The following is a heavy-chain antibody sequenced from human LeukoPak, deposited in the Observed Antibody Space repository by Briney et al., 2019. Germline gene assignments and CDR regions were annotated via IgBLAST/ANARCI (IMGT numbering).Heavy chain of an antibody. CDR2: INHSGST. D-gene: IGHD4-17*01. J-gene: IGHJ4*02. V-gene: IGHV4-34*01. Sequence: SETLSLTCAVYGGSFSGYYWSWIRQPPGKGLEWIGEINHSGSTNYNPSLKSRVTISVDTSKNQFSLKLSSVTAADTAVYYCARGRKTTVTTYSGPRVYYFDCWGQGTLVTVSS. CDR3: ARGRKTTVTTYSGPRVYYFDC. CDR1: GGSFSGYY.